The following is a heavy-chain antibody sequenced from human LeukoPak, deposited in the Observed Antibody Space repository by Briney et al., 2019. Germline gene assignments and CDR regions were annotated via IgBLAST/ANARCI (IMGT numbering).Heavy chain of an antibody. D-gene: IGHD3-16*02. J-gene: IGHJ4*02. Sequence: PGGSLRLSCAASGFTFDDYAMHWVRQAPGKGLEWVSGMIWYSGSIGYADSVKGRFTISRDNAKNSLYLQMNSLRAEDTAVYYCARDHAPYYDYVWGSYRPDYWGQGTLVTVSS. V-gene: IGHV3-9*01. CDR2: MIWYSGSI. CDR3: ARDHAPYYDYVWGSYRPDY. CDR1: GFTFDDYA.